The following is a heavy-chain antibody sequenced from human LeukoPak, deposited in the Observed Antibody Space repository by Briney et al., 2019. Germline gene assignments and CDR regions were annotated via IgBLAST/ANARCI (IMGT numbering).Heavy chain of an antibody. Sequence: ASVKVSCKAPGYTFTGYYMHWVRQAPGQGLEWMGWINPNSGGTNYAQKFQGRVTMTRDTSISTAYMELSRLRSDDTAVYYCARARRDLMGSSSCFDYWGQGTLVTVSS. CDR3: ARARRDLMGSSSCFDY. CDR1: GYTFTGYY. CDR2: INPNSGGT. J-gene: IGHJ4*02. V-gene: IGHV1-2*02. D-gene: IGHD6-13*01.